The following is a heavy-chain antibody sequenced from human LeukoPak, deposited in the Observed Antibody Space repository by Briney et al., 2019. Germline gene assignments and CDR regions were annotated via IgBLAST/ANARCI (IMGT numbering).Heavy chain of an antibody. CDR2: ISYSGST. D-gene: IGHD3-10*01. CDR3: ARWSMVRGVLRPNWFDP. V-gene: IGHV4-39*01. CDR1: GGSISSSSHS. Sequence: PSETLSLTCTVSGGSISSSSHSWGWIRQPPGEGLEWIGSISYSGSTYYNPSLKTRVTMSVDTSENQFSLKLSSVTAADTAVYYCARWSMVRGVLRPNWFDPWGQGTLVTVSS. J-gene: IGHJ5*02.